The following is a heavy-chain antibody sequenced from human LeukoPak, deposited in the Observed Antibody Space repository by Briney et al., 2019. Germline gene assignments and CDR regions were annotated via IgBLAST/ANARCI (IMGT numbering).Heavy chain of an antibody. J-gene: IGHJ6*03. CDR1: GFTFDDYG. CDR3: ARRESTYQNYYYFYYMDV. V-gene: IGHV3-20*04. Sequence: GGSLRLSXAASGFTFDDYGMSWVRQAPGKGLEWVSGINWNGGSTDYADSVKGRFTISRDNAKNSLYLQMDSLRAEDTALYYCARRESTYQNYYYFYYMDVWGKGTTVTVSS. CDR2: INWNGGST.